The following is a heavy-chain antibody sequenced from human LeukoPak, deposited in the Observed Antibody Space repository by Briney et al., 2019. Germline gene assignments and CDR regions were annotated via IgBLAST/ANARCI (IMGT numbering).Heavy chain of an antibody. Sequence: ASVKVSCKASGYTFTGYYMHWVRQAPGQGLEWMGWINPNSGGTNYAQKLQGRVTMSTDTSTSTAYMELRSLRSDDTAVYYCARVGGTTVYYYYMDVWGKGTTVTVSS. CDR3: ARVGGTTVYYYYMDV. D-gene: IGHD4-17*01. V-gene: IGHV1-2*02. CDR2: INPNSGGT. CDR1: GYTFTGYY. J-gene: IGHJ6*03.